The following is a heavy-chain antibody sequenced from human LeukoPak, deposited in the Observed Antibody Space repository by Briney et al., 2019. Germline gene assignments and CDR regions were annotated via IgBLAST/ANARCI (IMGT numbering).Heavy chain of an antibody. D-gene: IGHD6-19*01. CDR3: AREPYSSGGRMDFDY. CDR1: GYTFTSYY. Sequence: ASVKVSCKASGYTFTSYYMHWVRQAPGRGLEWMGIINPSGGSTSYAQKFQGRVTMTRDTSTSTVYMELSSLRSEDTAVYYCAREPYSSGGRMDFDYWGQGTLVTVSS. V-gene: IGHV1-46*01. J-gene: IGHJ4*02. CDR2: INPSGGST.